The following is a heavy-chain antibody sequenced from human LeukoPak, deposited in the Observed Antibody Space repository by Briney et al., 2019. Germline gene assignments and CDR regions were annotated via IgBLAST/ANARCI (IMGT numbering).Heavy chain of an antibody. CDR1: GGSISSYY. Sequence: SETLSLTCTVSGGSISSYYWNWIRQPPGKGLEWIAYIYYSGNTNYNPSLKSRVTISVHTSKNQFSLKLSSVTAADTAVYYCARLSGYDWESFYDYWCQGTRVVVSS. CDR3: ARLSGYDWESFYDY. J-gene: IGHJ4*02. D-gene: IGHD5-12*01. V-gene: IGHV4-59*01. CDR2: IYYSGNT.